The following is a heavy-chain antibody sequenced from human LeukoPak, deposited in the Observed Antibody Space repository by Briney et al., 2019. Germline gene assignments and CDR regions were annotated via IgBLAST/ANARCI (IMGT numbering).Heavy chain of an antibody. V-gene: IGHV1-69*06. Sequence: SVRVSCKASGGTFSSYAISWVRQAPGQGLEWMGGIIPIFGTANYAQKFQGRVTITADKSTSTAYMELSSLRSEDTAVYYCARGPEGYYYYYYMDVWGKGTTVTVSS. CDR1: GGTFSSYA. CDR2: IIPIFGTA. CDR3: ARGPEGYYYYYYMDV. J-gene: IGHJ6*03.